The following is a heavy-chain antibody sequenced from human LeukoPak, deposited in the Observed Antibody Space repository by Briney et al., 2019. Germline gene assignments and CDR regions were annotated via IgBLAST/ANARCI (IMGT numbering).Heavy chain of an antibody. J-gene: IGHJ4*02. CDR2: IYYSGST. CDR1: GGSISSYY. D-gene: IGHD6-13*01. Sequence: SETLSLTCTVSGGSISSYYWSWIRQPPGKGLEWIGYIYYSGSTNYNPSLKSRVTISVDTSKNQFSLKLNSVTPEDTAVYYCARGAAGAIDYWGQGTLVTVSS. CDR3: ARGAAGAIDY. V-gene: IGHV4-59*12.